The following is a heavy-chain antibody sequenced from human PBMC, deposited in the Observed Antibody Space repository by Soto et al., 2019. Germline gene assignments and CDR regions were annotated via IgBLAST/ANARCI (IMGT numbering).Heavy chain of an antibody. J-gene: IGHJ4*02. V-gene: IGHV1-46*01. CDR1: GYTFIHYY. CDR3: ARSLLQGDF. CDR2: IYPNGGST. Sequence: QVQLVQSGAEVKKPGASVKVSCKASGYTFIHYYIHWVRQAPGQGLEWMAIIYPNGGSTNYAQKFRGRVTVTSDTSTTTVSMELNSLGSDDTAVYFCARSLLQGDFWGQGTLVTVSS. D-gene: IGHD2-21*01.